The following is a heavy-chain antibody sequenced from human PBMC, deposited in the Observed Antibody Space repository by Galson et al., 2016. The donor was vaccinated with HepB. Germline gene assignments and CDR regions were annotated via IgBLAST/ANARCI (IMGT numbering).Heavy chain of an antibody. J-gene: IGHJ4*02. D-gene: IGHD5-18*01. V-gene: IGHV3-30*03. CDR2: ISYDGDTK. CDR3: ASDPRQWQRGYNYGFEY. Sequence: LRLSCAASGFTFSTYGMHWVCQAPGKGLEWVAVISYDGDTKYHADSVKGRFTISRDNSKNTLYLQMHRLRFEDTAVYYCASDPRQWQRGYNYGFEYWGQGTLVSVSS. CDR1: GFTFSTYG.